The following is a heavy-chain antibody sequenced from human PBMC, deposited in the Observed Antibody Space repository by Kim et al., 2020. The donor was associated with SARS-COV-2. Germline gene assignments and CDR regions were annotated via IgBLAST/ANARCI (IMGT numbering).Heavy chain of an antibody. CDR1: GYSISSGHY. CDR2: IYHSGST. D-gene: IGHD6-13*01. J-gene: IGHJ6*02. V-gene: IGHV4-38-2*02. CDR3: SNDRPSTIAAAGRYYYYYDGRVV. Sequence: SETLSLTCTVSGYSISSGHYWGWIRQPPGKGLEWIGSIYHSGSTYYNPSLKSRVTISVDTSKNQFSLKLSSVTAADTAVYYCSNDRPSTIAAAGRYYYYYDGRVVWGQGTRVTVSS.